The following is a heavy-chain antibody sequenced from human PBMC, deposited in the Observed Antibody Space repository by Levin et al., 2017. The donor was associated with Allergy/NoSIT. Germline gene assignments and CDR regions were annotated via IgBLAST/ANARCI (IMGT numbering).Heavy chain of an antibody. V-gene: IGHV3-53*01. CDR2: IYSGGIT. D-gene: IGHD6-13*01. J-gene: IGHJ6*02. CDR1: GFTVSSNY. CDR3: ARDLRIAAAGPIRYDYDGMDV. Sequence: GGSLRLSCAASGFTVSSNYMSWVRQAPGKGLEWVSVIYSGGITYYADSVKGRFTISRDNSKNTLYLQMNSLRAEDTAVYYCARDLRIAAAGPIRYDYDGMDVWGQGTTVTVSS.